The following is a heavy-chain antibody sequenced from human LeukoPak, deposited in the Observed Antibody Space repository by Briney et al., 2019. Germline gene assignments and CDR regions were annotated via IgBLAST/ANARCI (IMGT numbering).Heavy chain of an antibody. D-gene: IGHD2-21*02. CDR2: IKQDGSEK. CDR3: ARSAYCGGDCYDTYYFDY. J-gene: IGHJ4*02. Sequence: GGSLRLSCAASGFTFSSYWMSWVRQAPGRGLEWVANIKQDGSEKYYVDSVKGRFTISRDNAKNSLYLQMNSLRAEDTAVYYCARSAYCGGDCYDTYYFDYWGQGTLVTASS. CDR1: GFTFSSYW. V-gene: IGHV3-7*01.